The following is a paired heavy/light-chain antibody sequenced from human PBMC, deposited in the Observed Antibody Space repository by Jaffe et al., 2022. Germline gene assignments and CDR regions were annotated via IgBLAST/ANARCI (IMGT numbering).Light chain of an antibody. CDR2: LGS. Sequence: DIVMTQSPLSLPVTPGEPASISCRSSQSLLQRNGYNYLDWYLQKPGQSPQLLIYLGSNRASGVPDRFSGSGSGTDFTLKISRVEAEDVGIYYCMQATQTPSFGGGTKVEIK. CDR3: MQATQTPS. V-gene: IGKV2-28*01. J-gene: IGKJ4*01. CDR1: QSLLQRNGYNY.
Heavy chain of an antibody. CDR1: GGSISSSDFY. CDR3: ATRSDHGDASHAAGPIDV. CDR2: ISYSGST. Sequence: QLQLQESGPGLVKPSETLSLSCSVSGGSISSSDFYWGWIRQPAGKGLEWIATISYSGSTYYNPSLKSRVSISVDKSKNQFSVQLSSVTAADTAVYFCATRSDHGDASHAAGPIDVWGKGTTVIVSS. V-gene: IGHV4-39*01. D-gene: IGHD4-17*01. J-gene: IGHJ6*03.